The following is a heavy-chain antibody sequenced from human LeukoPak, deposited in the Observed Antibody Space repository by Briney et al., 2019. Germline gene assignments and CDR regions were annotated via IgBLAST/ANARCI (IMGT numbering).Heavy chain of an antibody. CDR2: IYSGGST. D-gene: IGHD2-21*02. V-gene: IGHV3-66*01. CDR1: GFTFSSYA. Sequence: GGSLRLSCAASGFTFSSYAMSWVRQAPGKGLEWVSVIYSGGSTYYADSVKGRFTISRDNSKNTLYLQMNSLRAEDTAVYYCARVTFSYCGGDCYSFYYFDYWGQGTLVTVSS. CDR3: ARVTFSYCGGDCYSFYYFDY. J-gene: IGHJ4*02.